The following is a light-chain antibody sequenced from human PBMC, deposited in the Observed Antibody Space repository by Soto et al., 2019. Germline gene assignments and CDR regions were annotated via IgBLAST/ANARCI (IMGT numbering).Light chain of an antibody. CDR1: SSNFGAGYD. CDR3: SSYAGSSNV. Sequence: QAVVTQPPSVSGAPGQSVTISCTGSSSNFGAGYDVHWYQQLPGTAPKLLIYGSSNRPSGVPARFSGSKSGTSASLAITGLQAEDEADYYCSSYAGSSNVFGTGTKVTVL. V-gene: IGLV1-40*01. J-gene: IGLJ1*01. CDR2: GSS.